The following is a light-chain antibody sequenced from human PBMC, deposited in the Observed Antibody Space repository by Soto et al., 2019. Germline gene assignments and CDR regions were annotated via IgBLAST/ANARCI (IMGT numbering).Light chain of an antibody. Sequence: EVVLTQSPATLALSPGERATLSCRASQSVFTYLAWYQQRPGQPPRLLIYDVSDRATGIPARLTGRGSGTDFTLTISRLEPEDFAVYYCQQYGSSPPSSTFGQGTRLEIK. V-gene: IGKV3-20*01. CDR2: DVS. CDR1: QSVFTY. J-gene: IGKJ5*01. CDR3: QQYGSSPPSST.